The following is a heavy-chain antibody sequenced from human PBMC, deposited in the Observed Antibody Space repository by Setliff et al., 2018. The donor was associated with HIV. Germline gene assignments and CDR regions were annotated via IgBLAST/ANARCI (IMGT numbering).Heavy chain of an antibody. CDR3: ARAEGYYDNTVYFDM. Sequence: PSETLSLTCTVSGGSISSGNSYWSWIRQSAGKGLEWIGRIYTSGSTKYNPSFESRVTLSVDTSKNQVSLKVNCVTAADTAVYYCARAEGYYDNTVYFDMWGPGTMVTVSS. D-gene: IGHD3-22*01. V-gene: IGHV4-61*02. CDR1: GGSISSGNSY. CDR2: IYTSGST. J-gene: IGHJ3*02.